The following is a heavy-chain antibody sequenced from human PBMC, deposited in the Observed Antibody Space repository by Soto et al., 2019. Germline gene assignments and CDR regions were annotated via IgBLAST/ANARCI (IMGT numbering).Heavy chain of an antibody. J-gene: IGHJ4*02. CDR3: ARDFLDTSGLFVY. Sequence: ASVKVSCKASGYTFSRKWIHWLRQAPGQGPEWMGIINPSNGKTNHAQKFQGRVTLTRDSSTRTVYMELSSLSFEDTAVYYCARDFLDTSGLFVYWGQGTLVTVSS. CDR1: GYTFSRKW. V-gene: IGHV1-46*01. CDR2: INPSNGKT. D-gene: IGHD3-22*01.